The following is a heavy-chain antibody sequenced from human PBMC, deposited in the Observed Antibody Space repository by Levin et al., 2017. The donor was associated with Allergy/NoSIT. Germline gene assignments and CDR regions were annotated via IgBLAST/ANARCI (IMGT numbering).Heavy chain of an antibody. CDR3: ASSPHGYSYDFDY. V-gene: IGHV4-34*01. CDR1: GGSFSDYY. D-gene: IGHD5-18*01. CDR2: IDHSGST. Sequence: SETLSLTCAVYGGSFSDYYWSWIRQAPGKGLAWIGEIDHSGSTSYNPSLKSRVTISVDTSKNQFSLKLSSVTAADTAVYYCASSPHGYSYDFDYWGQGTLVTVSS. J-gene: IGHJ4*02.